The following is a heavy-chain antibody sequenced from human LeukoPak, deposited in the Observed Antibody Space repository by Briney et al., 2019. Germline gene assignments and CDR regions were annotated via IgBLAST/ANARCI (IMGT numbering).Heavy chain of an antibody. Sequence: SETLSLTCTVSGYSISSGYYWGWIRQPPGKGLEWIGSIYHSGSTYYNPSLKGRVTISVDTSKNQFSLKLSSVTAADTAVYYCARGIEDIVVVPAAIGFDYWGQGTLVTVSS. V-gene: IGHV4-38-2*02. J-gene: IGHJ4*02. CDR1: GYSISSGYY. CDR2: IYHSGST. D-gene: IGHD2-2*01. CDR3: ARGIEDIVVVPAAIGFDY.